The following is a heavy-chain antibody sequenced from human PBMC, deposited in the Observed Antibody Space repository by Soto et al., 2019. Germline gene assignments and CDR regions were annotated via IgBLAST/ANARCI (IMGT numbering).Heavy chain of an antibody. CDR3: ARDKPTVTTNWFDP. V-gene: IGHV1-18*01. J-gene: IGHJ5*02. CDR1: GYTFTSYG. D-gene: IGHD4-17*01. Sequence: ASVKVSCKASGYTFTSYGISWVLQAPGQGLEWMGWISAYNGNTNYAQKLQGRVTMTTDTSTSTAYMELRSLRSDDTAVYYCARDKPTVTTNWFDPWGQGTLVTVSS. CDR2: ISAYNGNT.